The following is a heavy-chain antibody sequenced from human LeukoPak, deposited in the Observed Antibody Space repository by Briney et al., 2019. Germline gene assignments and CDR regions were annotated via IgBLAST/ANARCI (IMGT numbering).Heavy chain of an antibody. CDR3: ARGKDTSSSWYPSRGFDP. J-gene: IGHJ5*02. CDR1: GGSISSSSYY. CDR2: IYYSGST. V-gene: IGHV4-39*01. D-gene: IGHD6-13*01. Sequence: SETLSLTCTVSGGSISSSSYYWGWIRQPPGKGLEWLGSIYYSGSTYYNPSLKSRVTISVDTSKNQFSLKLSSVTAADTAVYYCARGKDTSSSWYPSRGFDPWGQGTLVTVSS.